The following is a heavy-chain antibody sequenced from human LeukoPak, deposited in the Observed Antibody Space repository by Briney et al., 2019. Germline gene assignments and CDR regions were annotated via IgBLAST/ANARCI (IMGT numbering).Heavy chain of an antibody. Sequence: GESLKISCKGSGYSFTSYWIGWVRQMPGKGLEWMGIIYPGDSDTRYSPSFQGQVTISADKSISTAYLQWSSLKASDTAMYYCARLQMVRGVIERFDYWGQGTLVTVSS. D-gene: IGHD3-10*01. CDR3: ARLQMVRGVIERFDY. CDR2: IYPGDSDT. CDR1: GYSFTSYW. V-gene: IGHV5-51*01. J-gene: IGHJ4*02.